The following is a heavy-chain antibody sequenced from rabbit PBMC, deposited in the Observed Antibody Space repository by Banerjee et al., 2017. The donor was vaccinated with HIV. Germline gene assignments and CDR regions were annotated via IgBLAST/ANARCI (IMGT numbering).Heavy chain of an antibody. J-gene: IGHJ4*01. V-gene: IGHV1S40*01. CDR2: IYAGSSGST. CDR1: GFSFSSSCY. Sequence: QSLEESGGDLVKPGASLTLTCTASGFSFSSSCYMCWVRQAPGKGLEWIACIYAGSSGSTWYASWVNGRFAISKTSSTTVTLQMTSLTAADTATYFCAREDISVWGFNLWGPGTLVTVS. CDR3: AREDISVWGFNL. D-gene: IGHD4-1*01.